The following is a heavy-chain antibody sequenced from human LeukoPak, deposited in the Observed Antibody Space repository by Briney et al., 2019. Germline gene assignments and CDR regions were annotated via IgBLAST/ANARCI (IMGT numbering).Heavy chain of an antibody. J-gene: IGHJ4*02. V-gene: IGHV1-69*05. CDR2: IIPIFSTQ. D-gene: IGHD5-18*01. CDR1: GGTFSSYA. CDR3: ASPQNGYSYGYY. Sequence: SVKVSCKAPGGTFSSYAISWVRQAPGQGREWMGRIIPIFSTQNYAQMFQGRVTITTDESTSTAYMELSSLRSEDTAVYYCASPQNGYSYGYYWGQGTLVTVSS.